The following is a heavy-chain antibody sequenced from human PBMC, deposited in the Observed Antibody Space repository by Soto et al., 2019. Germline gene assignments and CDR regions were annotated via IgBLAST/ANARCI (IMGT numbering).Heavy chain of an antibody. CDR3: ATDRGFTGPSLWSDP. V-gene: IGHV1-24*01. Sequence: ASVRVSWKVSGYTLTELSMHWVRQAPGKGLEWMGGFDPEDGETIYAQKFQGRVTMTEDTSTDTAYMELSSLRSEDTAVYYCATDRGFTGPSLWSDPWGQATLVTV. D-gene: IGHD2-8*02. CDR1: GYTLTELS. CDR2: FDPEDGET. J-gene: IGHJ5*02.